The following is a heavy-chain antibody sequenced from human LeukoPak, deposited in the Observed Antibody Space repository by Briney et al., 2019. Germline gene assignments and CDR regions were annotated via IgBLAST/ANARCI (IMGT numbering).Heavy chain of an antibody. CDR1: GFTFSSYS. CDR2: ISSSSSTI. V-gene: IGHV3-48*01. Sequence: PGGSLRLSCAASGFTFSSYSMNWVRQAPGKGLEWVSYISSSSSTIYYADSVKGRFTISRDNAKNSLYLQMNSLRAEDTAVYYCAKGAYSSGWLYYFDYWGQGTLVTVSS. CDR3: AKGAYSSGWLYYFDY. D-gene: IGHD6-19*01. J-gene: IGHJ4*02.